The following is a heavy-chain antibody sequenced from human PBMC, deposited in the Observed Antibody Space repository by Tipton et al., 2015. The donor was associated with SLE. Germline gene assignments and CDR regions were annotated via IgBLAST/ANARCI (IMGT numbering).Heavy chain of an antibody. D-gene: IGHD5-24*01. CDR2: ISTGGDTT. J-gene: IGHJ6*03. CDR1: GFAFRNHA. CDR3: ARVEELATVTLYYYYYMDV. V-gene: IGHV3-23*01. Sequence: SLRLSCAASGFAFRNHALSWVRQAPGKGLEWVSSISTGGDTTYYADSVRGRFTISRDNSRNTLYLQMDSLRAEDTAVYYCARVEELATVTLYYYYYMDVWGKGTPVTVSS.